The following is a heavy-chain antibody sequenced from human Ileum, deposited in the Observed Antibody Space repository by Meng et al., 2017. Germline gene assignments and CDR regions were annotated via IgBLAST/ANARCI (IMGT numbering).Heavy chain of an antibody. D-gene: IGHD1-26*01. CDR1: GGSVSRAGYQ. CDR2: AST. J-gene: IGHJ4*02. CDR3: ARDHMGSLDY. V-gene: IGHV4-61*08. Sequence: VQLQETRPGLVRPSETLSLICTVSGGSVSRAGYQWGWIRQPPGKGLEWIGYASTNYNPSLKSRVTISLDTSRNQFSLSPSSVTAADTAVYYCARDHMGSLDYWGQGILVTVSS.